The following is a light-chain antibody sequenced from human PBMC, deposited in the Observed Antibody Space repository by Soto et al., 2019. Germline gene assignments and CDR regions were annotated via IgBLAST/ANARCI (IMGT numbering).Light chain of an antibody. Sequence: QSVLTQPASVSGSPGQSITISCTGTSSDVGGYSRVSWYQHHPGKAPKLIIYEVSDRPSGVSNRFSGSKSGNTASLTISGLQAEDEADYYCNSYTSSNTRVFGTGTKVTVL. V-gene: IGLV2-14*01. CDR2: EVS. J-gene: IGLJ1*01. CDR1: SSDVGGYSR. CDR3: NSYTSSNTRV.